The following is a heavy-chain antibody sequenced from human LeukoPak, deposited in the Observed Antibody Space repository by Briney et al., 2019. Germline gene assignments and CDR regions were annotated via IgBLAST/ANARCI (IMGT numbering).Heavy chain of an antibody. D-gene: IGHD1-14*01. J-gene: IGHJ4*02. CDR2: IYHSGST. V-gene: IGHV4-30-2*01. CDR3: AREVFGIDY. CDR1: GGSISSGGYY. Sequence: SQTLSLTCTVSGGSISSGGYYWSWIRQPPGKGLEWIGYIYHSGSTYYNPSLKSRVTISVDRSKNQLSLKLSSVTAADTAVYYCAREVFGIDYWGQGTLVTVSS.